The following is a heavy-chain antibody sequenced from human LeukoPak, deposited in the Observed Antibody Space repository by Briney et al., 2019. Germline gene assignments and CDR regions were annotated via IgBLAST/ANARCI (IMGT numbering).Heavy chain of an antibody. Sequence: GGSQRLSCAPSGFIFNNYWMSWVRQAPGKGLEWVASINEDGSAKYYMDSVKGRFTISRDNAKNSMDLQMNTLRAEDTAVYFCAKSPVSSCRGSFCYPFDYWGQGNLVTVSS. D-gene: IGHD2-15*01. CDR3: AKSPVSSCRGSFCYPFDY. CDR2: INEDGSAK. J-gene: IGHJ4*02. V-gene: IGHV3-7*03. CDR1: GFIFNNYW.